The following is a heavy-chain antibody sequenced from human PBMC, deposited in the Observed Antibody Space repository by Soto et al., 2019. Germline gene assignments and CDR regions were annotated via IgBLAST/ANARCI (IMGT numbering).Heavy chain of an antibody. V-gene: IGHV3-48*03. CDR3: ATSSGGGGAFDF. D-gene: IGHD3-10*01. Sequence: EVQLVESGGGLVQPGGSLRLSCAASGFTFSTYEMNWVRQAPGKGLEWVSYISSSGSTIYYADSVKGRITISRDNAKNSLYLQMNRVRAEDPAVYYCATSSGGGGAFDFWGQGTMVTVSS. J-gene: IGHJ3*01. CDR1: GFTFSTYE. CDR2: ISSSGSTI.